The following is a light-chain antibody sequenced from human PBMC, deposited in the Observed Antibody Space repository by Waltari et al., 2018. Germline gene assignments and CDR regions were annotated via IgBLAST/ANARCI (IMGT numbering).Light chain of an antibody. CDR2: YDS. J-gene: IGLJ2*01. V-gene: IGLV3-21*01. Sequence: SYELTQAPSVSVAPGKTATITCGGNKVGSKSVHWFQHKTGQAPVLVIYYDSDRPSGLPERFSGCNTGNTATLTISRVEAGDEADDYCQVWDSGRDQVVFGGGTKLAVL. CDR1: KVGSKS. CDR3: QVWDSGRDQVV.